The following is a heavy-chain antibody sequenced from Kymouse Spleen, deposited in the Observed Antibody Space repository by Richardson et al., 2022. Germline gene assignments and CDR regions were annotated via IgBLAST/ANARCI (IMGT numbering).Heavy chain of an antibody. D-gene: IGHD3-16*02. CDR2: IYYSGST. CDR3: ARQKGEGDAFDI. V-gene: IGHV4-39*01. Sequence: QLQLQESGPGLVKPSETLSLTCTVSGGSISSSSYYWGWIRQPPGKGLEWIGSIYYSGSTYYNPSLKSRVTISVDTSKNQFSLKLSSVTAADTAVYYCARQKGEGDAFDIWGQGTMVTVSS. CDR1: GGSISSSSYY. J-gene: IGHJ3*02.